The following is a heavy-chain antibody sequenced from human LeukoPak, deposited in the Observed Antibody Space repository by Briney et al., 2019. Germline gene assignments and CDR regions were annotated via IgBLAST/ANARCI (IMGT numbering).Heavy chain of an antibody. V-gene: IGHV3-21*01. CDR3: AREEEGYCSSTSCPYDY. CDR2: ISSSSSYI. J-gene: IGHJ4*02. D-gene: IGHD2-2*01. Sequence: AGGSLRLSCAGSGFIFSGYGMNWVRPAPGEGLEWVSSISSSSSYIYYGDSVKGRFTISRDNAKNSLYLQMNSLRAEDTAVYYCAREEEGYCSSTSCPYDYWGQGTLVTVSS. CDR1: GFIFSGYG.